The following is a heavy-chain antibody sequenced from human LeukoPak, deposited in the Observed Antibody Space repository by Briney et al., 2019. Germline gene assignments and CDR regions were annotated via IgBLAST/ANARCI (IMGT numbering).Heavy chain of an antibody. V-gene: IGHV3-74*01. CDR1: GFSFSGQR. D-gene: IGHD6-6*01. CDR3: ARGPNSNWSGLDF. CDR2: ISPTGSTT. J-gene: IGHJ4*02. Sequence: GGSLRLSCTASGFSFSGQRMPWARQLPGKGLVWVSRISPTGSTTSYADSVKGRFTGSRDNAKNTLYLQVNNLRAEDTAVYYCARGPNSNWSGLDFWGQGTLLTGSS.